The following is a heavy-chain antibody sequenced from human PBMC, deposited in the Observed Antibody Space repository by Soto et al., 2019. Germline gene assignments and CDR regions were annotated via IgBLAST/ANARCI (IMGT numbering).Heavy chain of an antibody. D-gene: IGHD3-22*01. J-gene: IGHJ3*02. Sequence: GSGPTLVNPTQTLTLTCTFSGFSLSTSGMCVSWIRQPPGKALEWLALIDWDDDKYYSTSLKTRLTISKDTSKNQVVLTMTNMDPVDTATYYFARMRYYYDSSGYYQDAFDIWGQGTMVTVSS. V-gene: IGHV2-70*01. CDR3: ARMRYYYDSSGYYQDAFDI. CDR2: IDWDDDK. CDR1: GFSLSTSGMC.